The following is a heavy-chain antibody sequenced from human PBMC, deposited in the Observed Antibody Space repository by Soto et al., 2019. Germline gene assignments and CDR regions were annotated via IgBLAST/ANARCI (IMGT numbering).Heavy chain of an antibody. D-gene: IGHD3-10*01. Sequence: GGSLRLSCAASGFTFSSYAMSWVRQAPGKGLEWVSAISGSGGSTYYADSVKGRFTISRDNSKNTLYLQMNSLRAEDTAVYYCAKDRGGLLWFGEVLSGGMDVWGQGTTVTVSS. J-gene: IGHJ6*02. V-gene: IGHV3-23*01. CDR1: GFTFSSYA. CDR3: AKDRGGLLWFGEVLSGGMDV. CDR2: ISGSGGST.